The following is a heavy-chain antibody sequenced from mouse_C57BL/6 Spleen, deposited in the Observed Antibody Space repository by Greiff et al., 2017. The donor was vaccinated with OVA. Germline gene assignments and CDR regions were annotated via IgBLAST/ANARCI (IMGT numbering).Heavy chain of an antibody. D-gene: IGHD1-1*01. CDR3: ASTVVENYYAMDY. Sequence: QVQLQQSGPGLVAPSQSLSITCTVSGFSLTSYGVHWVRQPPGKGLEWLVVIWSDGSTTYNSALKSRLSISKDNSKSQVFLKMNSLQTDDTAMYYCASTVVENYYAMDYWGQGTSVTVSS. CDR2: IWSDGST. J-gene: IGHJ4*01. V-gene: IGHV2-6*03. CDR1: GFSLTSYG.